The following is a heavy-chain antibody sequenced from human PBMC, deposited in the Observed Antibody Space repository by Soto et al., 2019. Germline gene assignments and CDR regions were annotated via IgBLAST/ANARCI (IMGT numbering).Heavy chain of an antibody. Sequence: QITLKESGPPLVKPTQTLTLTCSFSGFSLSTSGVGVGWIRQPPGKALECLALIVWDDDKRYIPSLKTRLTITKATSKNQVVLTMTNMDPVDTATYYCALSYYYDTSGSGVHGAFEVWGQGTMVTVSS. D-gene: IGHD3-22*01. CDR2: IVWDDDK. CDR3: ALSYYYDTSGSGVHGAFEV. CDR1: GFSLSTSGVG. V-gene: IGHV2-5*02. J-gene: IGHJ3*01.